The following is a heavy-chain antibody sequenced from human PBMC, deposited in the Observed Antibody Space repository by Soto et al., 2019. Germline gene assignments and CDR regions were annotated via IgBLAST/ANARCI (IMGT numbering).Heavy chain of an antibody. CDR3: ARWGTTGGLDF. V-gene: IGHV3-30*03. CDR1: GFTFRSFV. D-gene: IGHD3-16*01. J-gene: IGHJ1*01. Sequence: QVQLVESGGGVVQPGTSLRLSCVGSGFTFRSFVIHWVRQAPGKGLEWVALTSYDGSNTYYGDSVKGRFTISRDNSKNTVDLQMDSLRVEDTALYYCARWGTTGGLDFWRQGTLVSVSS. CDR2: TSYDGSNT.